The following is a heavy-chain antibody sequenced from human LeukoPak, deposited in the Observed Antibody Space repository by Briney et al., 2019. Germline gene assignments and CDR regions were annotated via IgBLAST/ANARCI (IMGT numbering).Heavy chain of an antibody. CDR3: ARDWGGSYYSAFDI. CDR2: VHYSGST. D-gene: IGHD1-26*01. CDR1: GVSISRGWYY. J-gene: IGHJ3*02. Sequence: PSQTLSLTCTVSGVSISRGWYYWSWLRQHPGQGLVWIGYVHYSGSTYFNSSIKSRVTISVDTSKNQFSLKLSSVTAADTAVYYCARDWGGSYYSAFDIWGQGTMVTVSS. V-gene: IGHV4-31*02.